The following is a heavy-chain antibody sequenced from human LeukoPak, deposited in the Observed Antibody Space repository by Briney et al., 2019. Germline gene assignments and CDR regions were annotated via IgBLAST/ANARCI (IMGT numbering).Heavy chain of an antibody. CDR2: IYHSGNT. D-gene: IGHD3-22*01. J-gene: IGHJ3*02. CDR3: ARMYYYDSSGYYFGLDAFDI. V-gene: IGHV4-38-2*02. CDR1: DYSISNGYY. Sequence: SETLSLTCTVSDYSISNGYYWGWIRQPPGKGLEWIGSIYHSGNTYYNPSLKSRVTISVDTSKNQFSLKLRSVTATDTAVYYCARMYYYDSSGYYFGLDAFDIWGQGTMVTVSS.